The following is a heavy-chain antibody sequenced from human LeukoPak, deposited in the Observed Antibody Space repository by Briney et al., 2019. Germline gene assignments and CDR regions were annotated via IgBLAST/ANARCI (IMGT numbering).Heavy chain of an antibody. V-gene: IGHV4-34*01. Sequence: SETLSLTCAVYGGSFSGYYWSWIRQPPGKGLEWIGEINHSGSTNYNPSLKSRVTISVDTSKNQFSLKLSSVTAADTAVYYCARDRGAVAEAFDIWGQGTMVTVSS. CDR1: GGSFSGYY. D-gene: IGHD6-19*01. CDR3: ARDRGAVAEAFDI. CDR2: INHSGST. J-gene: IGHJ3*02.